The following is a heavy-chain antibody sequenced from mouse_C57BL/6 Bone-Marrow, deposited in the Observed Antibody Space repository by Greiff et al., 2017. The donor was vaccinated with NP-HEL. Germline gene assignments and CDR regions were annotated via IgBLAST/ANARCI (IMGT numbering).Heavy chain of an antibody. J-gene: IGHJ1*03. CDR3: AREGSRGSSYWYFDV. Sequence: VQLQQSGPELVKPGASVKIPCKASGYTFTDYNMDWVKQSHGKSLEWIGDINPNNGGTIYNQKFKGKATLTVDKSSSTAYMELRSLTSEDTAVYYCAREGSRGSSYWYFDVWGTGTTVTVSS. V-gene: IGHV1-18*01. CDR2: INPNNGGT. CDR1: GYTFTDYN. D-gene: IGHD1-1*01.